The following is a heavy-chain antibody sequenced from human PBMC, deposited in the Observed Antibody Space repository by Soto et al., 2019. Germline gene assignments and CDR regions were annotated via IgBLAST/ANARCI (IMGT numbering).Heavy chain of an antibody. V-gene: IGHV3-23*01. CDR1: GFNFNGYV. D-gene: IGHD2-2*01. Sequence: PGGSLRLSCAASGFNFNGYVMNWVRQAPGKGLEWVSIISFTGDSRYYADSVKDRFTFSRDNSQNTLYLQMNSLRAEDTAVYYCAKKSCSSPGCPYGLDVWGQGTTLTFSS. J-gene: IGHJ6*02. CDR2: ISFTGDSR. CDR3: AKKSCSSPGCPYGLDV.